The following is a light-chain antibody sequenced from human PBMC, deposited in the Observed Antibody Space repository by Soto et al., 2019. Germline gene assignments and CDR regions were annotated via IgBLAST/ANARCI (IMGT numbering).Light chain of an antibody. J-gene: IGLJ1*01. Sequence: QSALTQPASVSGSPGQSITISCTGTSSDVGGYNYVSWYQQHPGKAPKLMIYAVSNRPSGVSNRFSGSKSGNTASLTISGRQAEDEADYYCSSYTSSSTLFYVFGTGTKLTVL. CDR3: SSYTSSSTLFYV. V-gene: IGLV2-14*01. CDR2: AVS. CDR1: SSDVGGYNY.